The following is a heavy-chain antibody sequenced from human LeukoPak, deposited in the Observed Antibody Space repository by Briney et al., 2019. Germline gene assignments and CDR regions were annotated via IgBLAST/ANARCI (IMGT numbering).Heavy chain of an antibody. V-gene: IGHV4-30-4*01. Sequence: SQTLSLTCTVSGGSISSGDYYWSWIRQPPGKGLEWIGYIYYSGSTYYNPSLKSRVTISVDTSKNQFSLKLSSVTAADTAVYYLPGNPFIWFGANPSWGKEPLSPVSS. D-gene: IGHD3-10*01. CDR3: PGNPFIWFGANPS. CDR2: IYYSGST. CDR1: GGSISSGDYY. J-gene: IGHJ5*02.